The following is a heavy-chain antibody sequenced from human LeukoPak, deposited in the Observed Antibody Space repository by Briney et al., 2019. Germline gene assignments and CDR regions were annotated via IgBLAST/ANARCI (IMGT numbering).Heavy chain of an antibody. CDR2: INTNTGNP. V-gene: IGHV7-4-1*02. CDR3: ARAPSSSSWSYYYYMDV. Sequence: GASVKVSCKASGYTFTSYAMNWVRQAPGQGLVWMGWINTNTGNPTYAQGFTGRFVFSLDTSVSTEYLQISSLKAEDTAVYYCARAPSSSSWSYYYYMDVWGKGTTVTVSS. D-gene: IGHD6-13*01. J-gene: IGHJ6*03. CDR1: GYTFTSYA.